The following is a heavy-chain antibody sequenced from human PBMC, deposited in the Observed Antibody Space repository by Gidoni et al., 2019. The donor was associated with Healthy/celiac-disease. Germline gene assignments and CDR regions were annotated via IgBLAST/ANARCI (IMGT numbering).Heavy chain of an antibody. CDR3: ASVTYYYDSSGYYYFDY. D-gene: IGHD3-22*01. CDR2: IIPIFGTA. CDR1: GGTVSSYA. J-gene: IGHJ4*02. Sequence: QVQLVQSGAEVKKPGSSVKVSCKAAGGTVSSYAISWVRQAPGQGLEWMGGIIPIFGTANYAQKFQGRVTITADESTSTAYMELSSLRSEDTAVYYCASVTYYYDSSGYYYFDYWGQGTLVTVSS. V-gene: IGHV1-69*01.